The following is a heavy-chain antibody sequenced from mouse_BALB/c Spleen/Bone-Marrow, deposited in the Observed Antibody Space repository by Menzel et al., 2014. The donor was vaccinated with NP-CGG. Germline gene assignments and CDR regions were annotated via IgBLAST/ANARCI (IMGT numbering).Heavy chain of an antibody. CDR1: GFTFNTYA. Sequence: EVQVVESGGGLVQPKGSLKLSCAASGFTFNTYAMNWVRQAPGKGLEWVARIRSKSNNYATYYADSVKDRFTISRDDSQSMLYLQVNNLKTVDTATYYCVRDYGYNYAMDYWGQGTSVTVSS. CDR3: VRDYGYNYAMDY. D-gene: IGHD2-2*01. CDR2: IRSKSNNYAT. J-gene: IGHJ4*01. V-gene: IGHV10-1*02.